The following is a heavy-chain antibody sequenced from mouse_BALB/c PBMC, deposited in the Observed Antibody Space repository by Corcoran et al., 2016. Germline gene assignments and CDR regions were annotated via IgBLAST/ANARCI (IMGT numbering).Heavy chain of an antibody. CDR1: GYSFTSYY. CDR3: AKTARATYYFDY. Sequence: QVQLQQSGPELVKPGASVKISCKASGYSFTSYYIHWVKQRPGQGLEWIGWIFPGSGNTKYNEKFKGKAKLTADTSSSTAYMQLSSLTSEDSAVYFCAKTARATYYFDYWGQGTTLTGSS. V-gene: IGHV1-66*01. CDR2: IFPGSGNT. J-gene: IGHJ2*01. D-gene: IGHD3-2*01.